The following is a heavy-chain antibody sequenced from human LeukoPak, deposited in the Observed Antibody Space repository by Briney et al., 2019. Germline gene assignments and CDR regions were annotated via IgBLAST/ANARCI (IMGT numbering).Heavy chain of an antibody. CDR2: IYYSGST. V-gene: IGHV4-59*01. J-gene: IGHJ3*02. CDR3: ARVTLSEIVVFDI. Sequence: SETLSLTCTVSGGSISSYYWSWIRQPPGKGLEWIGYIYYSGSTNYNPSLKSRVTISVDTSKNQFSLKLSSVTAADTAVYYCARVTLSEIVVFDIWGQGTVVTVSS. CDR1: GGSISSYY. D-gene: IGHD2-15*01.